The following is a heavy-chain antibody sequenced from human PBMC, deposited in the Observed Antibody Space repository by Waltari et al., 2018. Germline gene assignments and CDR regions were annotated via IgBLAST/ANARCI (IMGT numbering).Heavy chain of an antibody. Sequence: QVQLQESGPGLVKPSETLSLTCTVPGGSISSYYWSWIRQPPGKGLEWIGYIYYSGSTNYNPSLKSRVTISVDTSKNQFSLKLSSVTAADTAVYYCARRRTRDGLDYWGQGTLVTVSS. V-gene: IGHV4-59*08. D-gene: IGHD4-17*01. CDR2: IYYSGST. CDR1: GGSISSYY. CDR3: ARRRTRDGLDY. J-gene: IGHJ4*02.